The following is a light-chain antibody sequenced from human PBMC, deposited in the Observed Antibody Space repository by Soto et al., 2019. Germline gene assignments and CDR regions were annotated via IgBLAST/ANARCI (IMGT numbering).Light chain of an antibody. CDR2: DVT. V-gene: IGLV2-14*03. CDR1: SNDVGAYNF. Sequence: QSVLTQPASVSGSPGQSITISCSGTSNDVGAYNFVSWYQQHPGRAPKLILYDVTSRPSNVSNRFSGSKSGNTASLTISGLRPEDEADYFCSSYTRTATRYVFGSGTKADRP. J-gene: IGLJ1*01. CDR3: SSYTRTATRYV.